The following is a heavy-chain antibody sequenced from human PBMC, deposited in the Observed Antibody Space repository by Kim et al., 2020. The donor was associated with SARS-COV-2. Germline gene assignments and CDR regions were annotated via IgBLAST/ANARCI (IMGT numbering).Heavy chain of an antibody. CDR3: ARDRGKQDDY. Sequence: SRADYADYVRGRFTVSRDNAKNTLYLQMDSLRAEDTAVYYCARDRGKQDDYWGQGTLVTVSS. V-gene: IGHV3-74*01. J-gene: IGHJ4*02. CDR2: SRA. D-gene: IGHD5-12*01.